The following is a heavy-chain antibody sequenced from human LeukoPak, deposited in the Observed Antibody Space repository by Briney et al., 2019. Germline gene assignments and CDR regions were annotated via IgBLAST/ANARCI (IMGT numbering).Heavy chain of an antibody. Sequence: KTGGSLRLSCAASGFTFSSYSMNWVRQAPGKGLEWVSSISSSSSYIYYADSVKGRFTISRDNAKNSLYLQMNSLRAEDTAVYYCARDSAYYYDSSGYYPRSFDIWGQGTMVTVSS. CDR2: ISSSSSYI. D-gene: IGHD3-22*01. V-gene: IGHV3-21*01. CDR3: ARDSAYYYDSSGYYPRSFDI. J-gene: IGHJ3*02. CDR1: GFTFSSYS.